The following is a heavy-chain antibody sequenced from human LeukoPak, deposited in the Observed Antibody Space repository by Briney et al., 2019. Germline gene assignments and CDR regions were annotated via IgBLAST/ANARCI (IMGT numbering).Heavy chain of an antibody. V-gene: IGHV3-53*01. Sequence: GGSLRFSCAASGFTVSSNYMSWVRQAPGKGLEWVSVIYSGGSTYYADSVKGRFTISRDNPKNTLYLQMNSLRAEDTAVYYCARAGGAYYYDSSGDDAFDIWGQGTMVTVSS. J-gene: IGHJ3*02. D-gene: IGHD3-22*01. CDR1: GFTVSSNY. CDR3: ARAGGAYYYDSSGDDAFDI. CDR2: IYSGGST.